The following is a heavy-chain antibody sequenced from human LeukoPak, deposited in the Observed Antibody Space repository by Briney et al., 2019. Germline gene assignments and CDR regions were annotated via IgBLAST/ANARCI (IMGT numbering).Heavy chain of an antibody. V-gene: IGHV3-48*04. Sequence: GGSLRLSCATSGFTFSSYWMSWVRQAPGKGLEWVSYISSSGSTIYYADSVKGRFTISRDNAKNSLYLQMNSLRAEDTAVYYCARDGTRDGYTNYWGQGTLVTVSS. CDR2: ISSSGSTI. J-gene: IGHJ4*02. D-gene: IGHD5-12*01. CDR1: GFTFSSYW. CDR3: ARDGTRDGYTNY.